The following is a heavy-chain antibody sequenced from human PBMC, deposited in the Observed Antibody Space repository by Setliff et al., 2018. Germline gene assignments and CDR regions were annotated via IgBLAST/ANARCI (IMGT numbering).Heavy chain of an antibody. CDR1: GDSISSGDYF. D-gene: IGHD1-26*01. V-gene: IGHV4-30-4*08. Sequence: SETLSLTCTVSGDSISSGDYFWSWIRQPPGKGLEWIAYTYHSGSAYYNPSLKSRVTMSVDTSKNQFSLHLTSVTAADTAVYYCAREVGTSTSSDAFDVWGQGMMVTVSS. J-gene: IGHJ3*01. CDR3: AREVGTSTSSDAFDV. CDR2: TYHSGSA.